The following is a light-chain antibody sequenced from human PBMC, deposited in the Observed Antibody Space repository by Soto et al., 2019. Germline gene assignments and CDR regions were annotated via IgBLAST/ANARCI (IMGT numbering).Light chain of an antibody. J-gene: IGLJ1*01. V-gene: IGLV1-47*02. CDR1: FSNIGAGYG. Sequence: QSVLTQPPSVSGAPGQTVTISCTGRFSNIGAGYGVHWYQQLPGAPPKLLIYSNDQRPSGVPDRFSGSKSGTSASLAISGLRSEDEADYYCAAWDDSRSYVFGIGTKVTVL. CDR2: SND. CDR3: AAWDDSRSYV.